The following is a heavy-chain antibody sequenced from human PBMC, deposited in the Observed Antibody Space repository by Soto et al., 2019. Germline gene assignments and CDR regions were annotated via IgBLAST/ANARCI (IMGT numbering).Heavy chain of an antibody. J-gene: IGHJ5*02. Sequence: GASVKVSCKASGYTFTRDQIHWVRQAPGQGLEWMGMIDPSGGKTNYAQKFQGRVTMTRDTSMSTVYMALSSLRSDDTAIYFCARVMRSLLSITALDTWGQGTLVTVSS. CDR2: IDPSGGKT. CDR1: GYTFTRDQ. V-gene: IGHV1-46*01. CDR3: ARVMRSLLSITALDT. D-gene: IGHD5-18*01.